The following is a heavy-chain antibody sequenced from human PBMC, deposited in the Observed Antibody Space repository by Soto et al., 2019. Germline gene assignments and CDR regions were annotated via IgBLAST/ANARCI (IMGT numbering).Heavy chain of an antibody. J-gene: IGHJ4*02. V-gene: IGHV1-18*01. CDR1: GYTLTSYG. CDR3: ARRIGSSFVDC. Sequence: ASVKVSCKASGYTLTSYGISWVRQAPGQGLEWMGWINTHNGNTNYAQMFQGRVTMTTDTSTSTAYLELRSLTSDDTAMYYCARRIGSSFVDCWGQGTLVTVSS. CDR2: INTHNGNT. D-gene: IGHD2-15*01.